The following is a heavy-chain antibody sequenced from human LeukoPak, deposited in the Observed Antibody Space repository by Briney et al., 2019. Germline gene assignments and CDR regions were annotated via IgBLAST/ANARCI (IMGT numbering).Heavy chain of an antibody. CDR2: ISGSGGST. J-gene: IGHJ6*02. CDR3: ARVPLRDDFWSGVYGMDV. D-gene: IGHD3-3*01. Sequence: GGSLRLSCAASGFTFSSYAMSWVRQAPGKGLEWVSAISGSGGSTYYADSVKGRFTISRDNAKNTLYLQMNSLRAEDTAVYYCARVPLRDDFWSGVYGMDVWGQGTTVTVSS. CDR1: GFTFSSYA. V-gene: IGHV3-23*01.